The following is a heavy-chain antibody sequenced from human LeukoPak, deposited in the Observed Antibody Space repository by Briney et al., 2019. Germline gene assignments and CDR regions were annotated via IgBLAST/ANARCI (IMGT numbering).Heavy chain of an antibody. CDR1: GFTFDDYA. CDR3: AKDGPKRWLQFRSHYYYYMDV. V-gene: IGHV3-9*01. J-gene: IGHJ6*03. Sequence: PGGSLRLSCAASGFTFDDYAMHWVRQAPGKGLEWVSGISWNSGSIGYADSVKGRFTVSRDNANNSLYLQMNSLRAEDTALYYCAKDGPKRWLQFRSHYYYYMDVWGKGTTVTVSS. CDR2: ISWNSGSI. D-gene: IGHD5-24*01.